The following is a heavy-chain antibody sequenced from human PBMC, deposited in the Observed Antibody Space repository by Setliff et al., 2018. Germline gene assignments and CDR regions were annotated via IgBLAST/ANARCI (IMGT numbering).Heavy chain of an antibody. CDR2: IIPILGTA. J-gene: IGHJ6*03. V-gene: IGHV1-69*06. Sequence: SVKVSCKASGGTFSSYAISWVRQAPGQGLEWMGRIIPILGTANYAQKFQGRVTITADKSTSTAYMELSSLRSEDTAVYYCARDHNWNLPGYYYYYMDVWGKGTTVTSP. CDR1: GGTFSSYA. D-gene: IGHD1-20*01. CDR3: ARDHNWNLPGYYYYYMDV.